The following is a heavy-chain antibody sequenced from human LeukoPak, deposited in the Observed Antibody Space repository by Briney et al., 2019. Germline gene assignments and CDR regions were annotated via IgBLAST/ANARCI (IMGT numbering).Heavy chain of an antibody. CDR2: IYPGDSDT. J-gene: IGHJ6*02. Sequence: GESLKISCKGSGYSFTSYWIVWVRQMPGKGLEWMGIIYPGDSDTRYSPSFQGQVTISADKSISTAYLQWSSLKASDTAMYYCARLQSRYYYYYGMDVWGQGTTVTVSS. CDR3: ARLQSRYYYYYGMDV. CDR1: GYSFTSYW. D-gene: IGHD4-11*01. V-gene: IGHV5-51*01.